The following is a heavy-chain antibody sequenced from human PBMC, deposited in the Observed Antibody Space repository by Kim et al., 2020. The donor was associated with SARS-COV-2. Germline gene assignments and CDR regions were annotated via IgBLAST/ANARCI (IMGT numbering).Heavy chain of an antibody. CDR3: ARDPQESGVPAAIPPRGWFDP. CDR2: ISAYNGNT. D-gene: IGHD2-2*01. J-gene: IGHJ5*02. Sequence: ASVKVSCKASGYTFTSYGISWVRQAPGQGLEWMGWISAYNGNTNYAQKLQGRVTMTTDTSTSTAYMELRSLRSDDTAVYYCARDPQESGVPAAIPPRGWFDPWGQGTLVTVSS. V-gene: IGHV1-18*01. CDR1: GYTFTSYG.